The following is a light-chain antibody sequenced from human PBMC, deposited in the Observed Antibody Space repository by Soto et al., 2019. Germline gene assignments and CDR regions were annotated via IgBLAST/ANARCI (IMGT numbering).Light chain of an antibody. CDR2: DVS. CDR1: SSDVGGYHY. Sequence: QSALTQPASVSGSPGQSITISCTGTSSDVGGYHYVSWYQQYPGKAPKVMICDVSNRPSGVSNRFSGSKSGNTASLTISGLQAEDEADYYCSSYTTSSTYVFGTGTKVT. V-gene: IGLV2-14*01. CDR3: SSYTTSSTYV. J-gene: IGLJ1*01.